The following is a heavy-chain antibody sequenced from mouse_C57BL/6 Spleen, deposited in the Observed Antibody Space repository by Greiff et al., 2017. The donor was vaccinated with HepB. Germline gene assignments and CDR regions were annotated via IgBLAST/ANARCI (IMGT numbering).Heavy chain of an antibody. D-gene: IGHD1-1*01. J-gene: IGHJ1*03. Sequence: EVQLQQSGPELVKPGASVKIPCKASGYTFTDYNMDWVKQSHGKSLEWIGDINPNNGGTIYNQKFKGKATLTVDKSSSTAYMELRSLTSEDTAVYYCARFPYYGSSYVSYWYFDVWGTGTTVTVSS. CDR1: GYTFTDYN. V-gene: IGHV1-18*01. CDR2: INPNNGGT. CDR3: ARFPYYGSSYVSYWYFDV.